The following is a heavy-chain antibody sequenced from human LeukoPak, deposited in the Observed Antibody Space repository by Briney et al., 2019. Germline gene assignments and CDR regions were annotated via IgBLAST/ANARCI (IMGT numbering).Heavy chain of an antibody. CDR3: ARDEVIAAAGTSIGSYDY. CDR2: IYPSGNT. J-gene: IGHJ4*02. V-gene: IGHV4-39*07. CDR1: GGSISSSSYY. D-gene: IGHD6-13*01. Sequence: SETLSLTCTVSGGSISSSSYYWGWIRQPPGKGLEWIGRIYPSGNTNFNPSLMSRVTMSIDTSKNQFSLKLSSVTAADTAVYYCARDEVIAAAGTSIGSYDYWGQGTLVTVSS.